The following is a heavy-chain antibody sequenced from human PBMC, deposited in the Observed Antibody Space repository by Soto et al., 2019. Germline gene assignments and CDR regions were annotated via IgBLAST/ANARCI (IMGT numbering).Heavy chain of an antibody. CDR3: ARDYCSSTTRYSDYYYYYMDV. CDR1: GFTFSTYS. J-gene: IGHJ6*03. V-gene: IGHV3-48*01. Sequence: EVQLVESGGGLVQPGGSLRLSCAASGFTFSTYSMNWVRQAPGKGLEWVSYISTGSSTIYYADSVKGRFTISRDNAKNSLYVQMNSLRAEDTAVYYRARDYCSSTTRYSDYYYYYMDVWGKGTTVTVSS. D-gene: IGHD2-2*01. CDR2: ISTGSSTI.